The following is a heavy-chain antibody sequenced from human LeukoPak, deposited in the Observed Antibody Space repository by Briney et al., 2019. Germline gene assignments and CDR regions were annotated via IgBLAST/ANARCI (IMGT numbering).Heavy chain of an antibody. J-gene: IGHJ4*02. Sequence: SVKLSCKASGVTLSSYAISWVRQAPGQGLEWMGGIIPIFGTANYAQKFQGRVTITTDESTSTAYMELSSLRSEDTAVYYCASELDCSGGSCYGYWGQGTLVTVSS. CDR1: GVTLSSYA. CDR2: IIPIFGTA. D-gene: IGHD2-15*01. CDR3: ASELDCSGGSCYGY. V-gene: IGHV1-69*05.